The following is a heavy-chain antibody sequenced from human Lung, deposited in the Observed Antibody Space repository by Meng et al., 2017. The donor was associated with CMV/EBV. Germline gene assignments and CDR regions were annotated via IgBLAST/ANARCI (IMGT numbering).Heavy chain of an antibody. J-gene: IGHJ6*02. CDR2: ISWDGGST. CDR1: GFTFDDYA. V-gene: IGHV3-43D*03. Sequence: GESLKISCAASGFTFDDYAMHWVRQAPGKGLEWVSLISWDGGSTYYADSVKGRFTISRDNSKSSLYLQMNGLRAEDTALYHCAKYYYGLDVWGQGITVTVSS. CDR3: AKYYYGLDV.